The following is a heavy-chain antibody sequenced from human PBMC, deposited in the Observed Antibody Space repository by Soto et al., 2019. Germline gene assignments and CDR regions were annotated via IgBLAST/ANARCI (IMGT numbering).Heavy chain of an antibody. V-gene: IGHV4-39*01. Sequence: SETLSLTCTVSGGSISSGGYYWSWIRQHPGKGLEWIGSIYYSGRTYYNPSLKSRVTISVDTSKNQFSLKLSSVTAADTAVYYCARRSATTFGRNYFDPWGQGTLVTVSS. CDR1: GGSISSGGYY. CDR3: ARRSATTFGRNYFDP. J-gene: IGHJ5*02. D-gene: IGHD4-4*01. CDR2: IYYSGRT.